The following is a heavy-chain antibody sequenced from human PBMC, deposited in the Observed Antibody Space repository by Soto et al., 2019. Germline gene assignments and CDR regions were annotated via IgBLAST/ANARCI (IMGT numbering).Heavy chain of an antibody. CDR3: ARGYCSSSSCYSRTYDN. V-gene: IGHV4-59*01. J-gene: IGHJ4*02. CDR1: DGSISGYY. CDR2: IYYSGST. Sequence: SETLSLTCTVSDGSISGYYWSWIRQPPGKGLEWIGYIYYSGSTNYNPSLKSRVTMSVDTSRSQLSLRLSSVTAADTAVYYCARGYCSSSSCYSRTYDNWGQGTLVTVSS. D-gene: IGHD2-2*01.